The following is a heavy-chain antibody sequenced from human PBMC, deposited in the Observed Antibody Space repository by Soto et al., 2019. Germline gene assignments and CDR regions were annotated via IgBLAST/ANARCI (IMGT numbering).Heavy chain of an antibody. D-gene: IGHD3-10*01. CDR1: GFTFSRYA. CDR3: ARAEF. Sequence: QVQLVESGGGVVQPGRSLRLSCAASGFTFSRYAMHWVRQAPGKGLEWVAVISYDGSNKYYADSVKGRFTISRDNSKNTLYLQMNSLRAEDTAVYYCARAEFWGQGTTVTVSS. V-gene: IGHV3-30-3*01. CDR2: ISYDGSNK. J-gene: IGHJ6*02.